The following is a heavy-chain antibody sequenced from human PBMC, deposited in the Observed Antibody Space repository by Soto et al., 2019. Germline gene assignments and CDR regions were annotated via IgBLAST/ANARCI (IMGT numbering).Heavy chain of an antibody. CDR3: AKEGYCSSTSCYTLDV. D-gene: IGHD2-2*02. CDR2: ISYDGSNK. V-gene: IGHV3-30*18. CDR1: GFTFSNYG. J-gene: IGHJ6*02. Sequence: QVQLVESGGGVVQPGRSLRLSCAASGFTFSNYGMHWVRQAPGKGLEWVAVISYDGSNKYYADSVKGRFTISRDNSKNTLYLQMNSLRAEDTAVYYCAKEGYCSSTSCYTLDVWGQGTTVTVSS.